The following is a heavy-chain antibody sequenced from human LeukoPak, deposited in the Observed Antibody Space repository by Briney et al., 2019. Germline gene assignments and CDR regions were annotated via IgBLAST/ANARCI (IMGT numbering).Heavy chain of an antibody. CDR1: GGSISGYY. CDR2: IYYSGSA. CDR3: ARAVGSSGCDY. Sequence: SETLSLTCTVSGGSISGYYWSWIRQPPGKGLEWIGYIYYSGSAKYNPSLKSRVTISVDTSKNQFSLKLTSVTAADTAVYYCARAVGSSGCDYWGQGTLVTVSS. V-gene: IGHV4-59*01. J-gene: IGHJ4*02. D-gene: IGHD3-22*01.